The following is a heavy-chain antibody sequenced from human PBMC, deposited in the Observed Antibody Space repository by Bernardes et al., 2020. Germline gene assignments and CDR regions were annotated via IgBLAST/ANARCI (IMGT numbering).Heavy chain of an antibody. Sequence: GSLRLSCAASGFTFSSHDMHWVRQAPGKGLEWVSGLVTNADTYYSDSVKGRFTISRENAKESLYLQMNYLRVEDTAVYYCARERGSPGYWYFDLWGPGTLVSVSS. J-gene: IGHJ2*01. V-gene: IGHV3-13*01. CDR2: LVTNADT. CDR1: GFTFSSHD. CDR3: ARERGSPGYWYFDL.